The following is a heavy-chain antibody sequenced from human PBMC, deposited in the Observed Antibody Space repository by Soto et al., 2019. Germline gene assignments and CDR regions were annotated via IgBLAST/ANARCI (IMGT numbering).Heavy chain of an antibody. CDR3: AREGLDTAGFFDV. CDR2: IEGDGSST. V-gene: IGHV3-74*01. J-gene: IGHJ3*01. CDR1: GFTFSSYW. Sequence: GGSLRLSCAASGFTFSSYWMHWVRQAPGKGLEWVSRIEGDGSSTTSADSVKGRFTVSRDDARNTLYLQMSSLRADDTAIYYCAREGLDTAGFFDVWGPGTLVTVSS. D-gene: IGHD6-13*01.